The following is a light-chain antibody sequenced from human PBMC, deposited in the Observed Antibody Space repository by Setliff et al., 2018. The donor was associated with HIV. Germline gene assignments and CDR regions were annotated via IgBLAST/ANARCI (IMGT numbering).Light chain of an antibody. V-gene: IGLV2-14*01. CDR2: EVN. Sequence: QSALTQPASVSGSPGQSITISCTGTSSDVGGYNYVSWYQQHPGKAPKVMLYEVNNRPSGVSNRFSGSKSGNTASLTISGLQAEDEADYYCTSYASSSTFVFGSGTKVTV. CDR3: TSYASSSTFV. CDR1: SSDVGGYNY. J-gene: IGLJ1*01.